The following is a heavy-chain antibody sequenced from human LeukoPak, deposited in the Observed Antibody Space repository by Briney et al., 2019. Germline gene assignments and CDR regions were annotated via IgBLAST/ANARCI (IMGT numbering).Heavy chain of an antibody. CDR2: IYYSGST. CDR3: ARDQGDGGGHNASSVY. V-gene: IGHV4-31*03. CDR1: GVSINGGGYY. D-gene: IGHD2-21*01. J-gene: IGHJ4*02. Sequence: SETLSFTCTVSGVSINGGGYYWSWIRQHPGKGLEWIGYIYYSGSTYYNTSLKSRVTISVDTSKNQFSLKLSSVTAADTAVYYCARDQGDGGGHNASSVYWGQGTLVTVSS.